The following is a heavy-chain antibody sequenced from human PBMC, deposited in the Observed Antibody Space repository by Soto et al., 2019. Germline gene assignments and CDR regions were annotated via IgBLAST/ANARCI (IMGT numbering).Heavy chain of an antibody. CDR2: IFHSGST. CDR3: ARALSYGDYDYYYYGMDV. V-gene: IGHV4-38-2*01. Sequence: SETLSLTCAVSGYSISSGYYWCFIRQPPGKGLEWIGNIFHSGSTYYNPSLKSRVTMSVDTSKNQFSLKLSSVTAADTAVYFCARALSYGDYDYYYYGMDVWGQGTTVTVSS. J-gene: IGHJ6*02. CDR1: GYSISSGYY. D-gene: IGHD4-17*01.